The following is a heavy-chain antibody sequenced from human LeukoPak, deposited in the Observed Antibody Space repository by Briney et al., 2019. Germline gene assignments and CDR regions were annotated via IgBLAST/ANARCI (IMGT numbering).Heavy chain of an antibody. J-gene: IGHJ6*02. Sequence: ASVKVSCKASGYTFASYGISWLRQAPGQWLEWVGWVSAYNGNTKYAQKVQGRVSMTTDTSTSTAYMELRSLRSDDTALYYCARVSCGYNCHYGMDVWGQGTTVTVSS. D-gene: IGHD5-18*01. V-gene: IGHV1-18*01. CDR2: VSAYNGNT. CDR3: ARVSCGYNCHYGMDV. CDR1: GYTFASYG.